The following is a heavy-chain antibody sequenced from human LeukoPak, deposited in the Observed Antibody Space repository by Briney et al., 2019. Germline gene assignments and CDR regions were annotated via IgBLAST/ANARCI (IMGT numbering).Heavy chain of an antibody. CDR2: ISGSGGSI. Sequence: GGSLRLSCAASGFTFSSYAMSWVRQAPGKGLEWVSAISGSGGSIYYADSVKGRFTISRDNSKNTLYLQMNSLRAEDTAVYYCAKGSTAFGSSWYGKAYYYMDVWGKGTTVTVSS. CDR3: AKGSTAFGSSWYGKAYYYMDV. CDR1: GFTFSSYA. J-gene: IGHJ6*03. D-gene: IGHD2-15*01. V-gene: IGHV3-23*01.